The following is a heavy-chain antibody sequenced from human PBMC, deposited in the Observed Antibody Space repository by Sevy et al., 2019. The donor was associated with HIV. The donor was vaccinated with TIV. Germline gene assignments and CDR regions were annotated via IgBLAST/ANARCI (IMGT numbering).Heavy chain of an antibody. Sequence: SETLSLTCTVSGGSITSGGYYWSWIRQHPGKGLEWIGYVYYTGSTYYSPSLKSRVTMSVDTSKNQFSLRLTSVTAAETAGYYCVGDKNYYDSSGFYRGFFDSWGQGTLVTVSS. D-gene: IGHD3-22*01. J-gene: IGHJ4*02. CDR1: GGSITSGGYY. CDR2: VYYTGST. CDR3: VGDKNYYDSSGFYRGFFDS. V-gene: IGHV4-31*03.